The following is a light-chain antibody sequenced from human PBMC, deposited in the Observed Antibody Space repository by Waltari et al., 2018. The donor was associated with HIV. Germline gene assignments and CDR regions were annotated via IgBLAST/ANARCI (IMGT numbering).Light chain of an antibody. V-gene: IGKV4-1*01. Sequence: DIVMTQSPDSLAVSLGERATIHCKSSPSVLYSSNNKNYLAWYQQKPGQPPKLLIYWASTRESGVPDRFSGSGSGTDFTLTISSLQAEDVAVYYCQQYYSTPQLTFGGGTKVEIK. J-gene: IGKJ4*01. CDR1: PSVLYSSNNKNY. CDR3: QQYYSTPQLT. CDR2: WAS.